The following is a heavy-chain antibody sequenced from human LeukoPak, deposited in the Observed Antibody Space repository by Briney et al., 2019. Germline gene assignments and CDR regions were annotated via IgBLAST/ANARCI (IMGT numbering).Heavy chain of an antibody. CDR3: ARLAQVYGVNDAFDI. J-gene: IGHJ3*02. D-gene: IGHD5/OR15-5a*01. Sequence: GGSLRLSCAASGLTVSSNYMSWVRQVPGKGLEWVSVVYLAGGTYYADPVKGRFTISRDNSKNTVYLLMNSLRTEDTAVYYCARLAQVYGVNDAFDIWGQGTVVTVSS. CDR2: VYLAGGT. CDR1: GLTVSSNY. V-gene: IGHV3-66*02.